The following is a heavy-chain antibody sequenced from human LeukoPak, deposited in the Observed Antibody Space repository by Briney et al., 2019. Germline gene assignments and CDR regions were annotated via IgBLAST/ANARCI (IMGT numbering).Heavy chain of an antibody. J-gene: IGHJ5*02. D-gene: IGHD6-19*01. Sequence: GGSLRLSCAPSGVSLSNYALDWARQAPGKGLEWVAAISYDGSKTYYTDSVKGRFTISRDGPSDTLSLQMDSLRAEDTALYYCATSTTVAGTSWFDPWGQGTLVIVSS. CDR2: ISYDGSKT. CDR1: GVSLSNYA. V-gene: IGHV3-30*04. CDR3: ATSTTVAGTSWFDP.